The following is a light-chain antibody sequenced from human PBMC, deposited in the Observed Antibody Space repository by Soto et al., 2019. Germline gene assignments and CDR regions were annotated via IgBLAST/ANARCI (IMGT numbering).Light chain of an antibody. J-gene: IGKJ3*01. CDR3: QQYATSAILT. CDR1: QSVSSSN. CDR2: GAS. V-gene: IGKV3-20*01. Sequence: EIVLTQSPGTLSLSPGERVTLSCRASQSVSSSNLAWYQQKPGQAPRLLIYGASSRATGIPDRFSGSGSGTDFTLTISRLEPEDFAMYYCQQYATSAILTFGPGTKVDIK.